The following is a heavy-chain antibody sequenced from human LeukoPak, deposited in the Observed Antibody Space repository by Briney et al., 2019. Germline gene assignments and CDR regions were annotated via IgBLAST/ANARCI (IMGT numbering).Heavy chain of an antibody. D-gene: IGHD5-18*01. Sequence: GGSLRLSCAASGFTFSSYAMSWVRQAPGKGLEWVSVIYSDGTTYYTGSVRDRFTISRDNSKNTLFLQMNSLRAEDTAVYYCVGEQLYFDYWGQGTLVTVSS. J-gene: IGHJ4*02. V-gene: IGHV3-66*01. CDR3: VGEQLYFDY. CDR1: GFTFSSYA. CDR2: IYSDGTT.